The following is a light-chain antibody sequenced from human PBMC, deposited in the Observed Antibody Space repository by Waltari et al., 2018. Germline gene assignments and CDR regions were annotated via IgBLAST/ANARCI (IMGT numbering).Light chain of an antibody. Sequence: SYELTQPPSVSVSPGQTARITCSGDALTKKYAYWYQQKSGQAPKLIIYEDNRRPSGIPERFSGSTSGTRATLTISGAQGDDEGDYYCYSTDTSGNHVFGGGTKLTVL. V-gene: IGLV3-10*01. J-gene: IGLJ3*02. CDR2: EDN. CDR1: ALTKKY. CDR3: YSTDTSGNHV.